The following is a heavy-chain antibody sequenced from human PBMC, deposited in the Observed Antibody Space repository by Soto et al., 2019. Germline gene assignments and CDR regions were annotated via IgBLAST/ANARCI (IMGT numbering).Heavy chain of an antibody. D-gene: IGHD3-10*01. J-gene: IGHJ4*02. Sequence: GGSLSLSCAASGFTVSSNYMSWVRQAPGKGLEWVSVIYSGGSTYYADSVKGRFTISRDNSKNTLYLQMNSLRAEDTAVYYCARGPRFGELLYWGQGTLVTVSS. CDR2: IYSGGST. CDR1: GFTVSSNY. CDR3: ARGPRFGELLY. V-gene: IGHV3-66*01.